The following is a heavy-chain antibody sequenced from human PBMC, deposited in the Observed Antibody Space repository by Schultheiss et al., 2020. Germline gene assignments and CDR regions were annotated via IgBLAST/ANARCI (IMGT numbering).Heavy chain of an antibody. V-gene: IGHV1-69*13. CDR1: GGTFSSYA. CDR2: IIPIFGTA. CDR3: ARDLHCGQQLALDY. D-gene: IGHD6-13*01. Sequence: SVKVSCKASGGTFSSYAISWVRQAPGQGLEWMGGIIPIFGTANYAQKFQGRVTITADESTSTAYMELSSLRSEDTAVYYCARDLHCGQQLALDYWGQGTLVTVSS. J-gene: IGHJ4*02.